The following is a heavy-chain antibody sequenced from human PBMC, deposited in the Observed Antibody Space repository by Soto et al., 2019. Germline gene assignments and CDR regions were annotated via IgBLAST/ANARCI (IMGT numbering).Heavy chain of an antibody. V-gene: IGHV1-46*02. Sequence: QVQLMQSGAEVRKPGASVRLSCETSGYNFNQYYIHWVRQAPGQGLEWMGIINLRVGTTEYAHKFRGRVTVTGDTSTKTAYMDLRSLRSEDTAMYFCARGPEDSDVPRWDYWGQGTLVTVSS. J-gene: IGHJ4*02. CDR2: INLRVGTT. CDR3: ARGPEDSDVPRWDY. D-gene: IGHD1-26*01. CDR1: GYNFNQYY.